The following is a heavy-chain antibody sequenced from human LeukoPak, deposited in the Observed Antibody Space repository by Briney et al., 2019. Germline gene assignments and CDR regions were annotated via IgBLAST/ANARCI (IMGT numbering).Heavy chain of an antibody. D-gene: IGHD1-26*01. Sequence: GGSLRLSCAASGFTFSSYWMSWVRQAPGKGLEWVSVIYSDGTTYYADSVKGRFTISRDDSETTLYLQMNSLRAADTAVYYCARVGSYFDFDSWGQGTLVIVSS. CDR2: IYSDGTT. J-gene: IGHJ4*02. V-gene: IGHV3-53*01. CDR3: ARVGSYFDFDS. CDR1: GFTFSSYW.